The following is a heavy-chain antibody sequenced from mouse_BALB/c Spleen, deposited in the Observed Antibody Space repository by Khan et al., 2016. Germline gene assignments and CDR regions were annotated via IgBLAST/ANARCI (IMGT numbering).Heavy chain of an antibody. Sequence: EVQLVESGPGLVKPSQSLSLTCTVTGYSITSDYAWYWIRQFPGNILEWMGYISYSGITSYNPSLKSRISITRDTSQNQFFLQLISVTTEDTATYCCAYDDYYAWFPYWGQGTLVTVSA. J-gene: IGHJ3*01. V-gene: IGHV3-2*02. CDR1: GYSITSDYA. D-gene: IGHD2-3*01. CDR3: AYDDYYAWFPY. CDR2: ISYSGIT.